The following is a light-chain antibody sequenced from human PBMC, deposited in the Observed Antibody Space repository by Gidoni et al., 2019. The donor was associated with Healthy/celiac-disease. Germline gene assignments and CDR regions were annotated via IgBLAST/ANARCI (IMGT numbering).Light chain of an antibody. CDR2: AAS. Sequence: DIQLTQSPSFLSASVGDRVTITCRASQGISSYLAWYQQKPGKAPKLLIYAASTLQSGVPSRFSGSGSGTEFTLTISSLQPEDFANYYCQQLNSYLPFGGGTKVEIK. CDR1: QGISSY. CDR3: QQLNSYLP. V-gene: IGKV1-9*01. J-gene: IGKJ4*01.